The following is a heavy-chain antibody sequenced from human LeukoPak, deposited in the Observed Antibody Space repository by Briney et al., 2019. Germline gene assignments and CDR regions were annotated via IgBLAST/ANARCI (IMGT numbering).Heavy chain of an antibody. D-gene: IGHD2-15*01. J-gene: IGHJ4*02. CDR2: INPSGGST. CDR1: GYTFTSYY. Sequence: GASAKVSCKASGYTFTSYYMHWVRQAPGQGLEWMGIINPSGGSTSYAQKFQGRVTVTRDMSTSTVYMELSSLRSEDTAVYYCARDPYCSGGSCYSPGEGDYPFDYWGQGTLVTVSS. V-gene: IGHV1-46*01. CDR3: ARDPYCSGGSCYSPGEGDYPFDY.